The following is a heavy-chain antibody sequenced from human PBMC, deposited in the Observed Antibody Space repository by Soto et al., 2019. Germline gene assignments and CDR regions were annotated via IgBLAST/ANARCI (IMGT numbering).Heavy chain of an antibody. CDR2: IKQDGGQK. V-gene: IGHV3-7*03. D-gene: IGHD6-6*01. CDR1: GFIFRNYW. J-gene: IGHJ4*02. CDR3: ARIGYSSSSLDY. Sequence: GGSLRLSCAASGFIFRNYWMSWVRQAPGKGLEWVANIKQDGGQKYYVDSVKGRFTISRDNVRNSVYLQINSLRAEDTAIYYCARIGYSSSSLDYWGLGTLVTVSS.